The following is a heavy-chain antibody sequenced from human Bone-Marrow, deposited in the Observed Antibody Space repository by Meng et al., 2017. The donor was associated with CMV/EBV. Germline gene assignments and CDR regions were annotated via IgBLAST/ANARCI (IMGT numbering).Heavy chain of an antibody. CDR3: ARIPHYGSFGYFDY. D-gene: IGHD3-10*01. CDR1: GGSISSYY. CDR2: IYYSGST. V-gene: IGHV4-59*01. J-gene: IGHJ4*02. Sequence: GSLRLSCTVSGGSISSYYWSWIRQPPGKGLEWIWYIYYSGSTNYNPSLKSRVTISVDTSKNQFSLKLSSVTAADTAVYYCARIPHYGSFGYFDYWGQGTLLTVS.